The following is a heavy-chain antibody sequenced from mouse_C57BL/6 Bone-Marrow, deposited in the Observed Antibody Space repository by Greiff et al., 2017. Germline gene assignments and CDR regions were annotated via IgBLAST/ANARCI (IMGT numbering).Heavy chain of an antibody. CDR3: ARRATRGNYWYFVG. D-gene: IGHD3-1*01. J-gene: IGHJ1*03. CDR1: GFTFSSYA. V-gene: IGHV5-4*01. CDR2: ISDGGSYT. Sequence: EVQGVESGGGLVKPGGSLKLSCAASGFTFSSYAMSWVRQTPEKRLEWVATISDGGSYTYYPDNVKGRFTISRDNAKNNLYLQMRHLKSEDTAMYYCARRATRGNYWYFVGWGTGTTVTVAS.